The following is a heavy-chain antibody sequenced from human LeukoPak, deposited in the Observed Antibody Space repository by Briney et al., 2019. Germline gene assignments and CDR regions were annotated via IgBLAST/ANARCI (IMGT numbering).Heavy chain of an antibody. CDR1: GGSFSGYY. V-gene: IGHV4-34*01. CDR2: INHSGST. Sequence: PSETLSLTCAVYGGSFSGYYWSWIRQPPGKGLEWIGEINHSGSTNYNPSLKSRVTISVDTSKNQFSLKLSSVTAADTAVYYCARDQILNTVTTAYYMDVWGKGTTVTVSS. D-gene: IGHD4-17*01. J-gene: IGHJ6*03. CDR3: ARDQILNTVTTAYYMDV.